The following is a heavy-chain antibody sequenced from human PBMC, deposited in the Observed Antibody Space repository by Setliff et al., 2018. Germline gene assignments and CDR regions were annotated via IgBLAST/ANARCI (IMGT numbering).Heavy chain of an antibody. V-gene: IGHV1-18*01. CDR3: SRLVRYCTTTACQGASGAEF. Sequence: ASVKVSCKASGYTFTSYGITWVRQAPGQGLEWMGRISGYTGNTNYAQKLQGRVTMTTDTSTSTAYMELRSLTSDDTAVYYCSRLVRYCTTTACQGASGAEFWGQGTLVTVSS. CDR2: ISGYTGNT. J-gene: IGHJ4*02. D-gene: IGHD2-8*01. CDR1: GYTFTSYG.